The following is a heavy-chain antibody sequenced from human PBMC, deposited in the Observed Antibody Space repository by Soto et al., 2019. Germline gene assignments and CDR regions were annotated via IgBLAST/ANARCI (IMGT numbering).Heavy chain of an antibody. V-gene: IGHV4-59*01. CDR3: ATETGSGPAGY. CDR1: GGSSISFY. Sequence: PLVTLSVTWTVSGGSSISFYWNWIRQPPGKGLEWIGYIYYSGSTNYNPSFKSRVTISVDTSKNQFSLRLKSVTAADTAVYYCATETGSGPAGYWGRGTLVTVSS. D-gene: IGHD2-15*01. CDR2: IYYSGST. J-gene: IGHJ4*02.